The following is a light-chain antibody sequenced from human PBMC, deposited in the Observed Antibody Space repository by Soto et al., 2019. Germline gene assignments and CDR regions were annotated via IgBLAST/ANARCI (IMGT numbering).Light chain of an antibody. J-gene: IGKJ4*01. CDR2: GAS. V-gene: IGKV3-20*01. CDR1: QSVSSNY. CDR3: QQYGSSPLT. Sequence: EIVLTQSPGTLSLSPGERATLSCRASQSVSSNYLAWYQQKPGQAPRLLIYGASIRATGIPDRFSGFGSGTDFTLTISRLEPEDFAVYSCQQYGSSPLTFGGGTKVEIK.